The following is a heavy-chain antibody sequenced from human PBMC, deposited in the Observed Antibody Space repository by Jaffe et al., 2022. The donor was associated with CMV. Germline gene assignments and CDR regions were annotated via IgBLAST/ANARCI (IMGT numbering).Heavy chain of an antibody. Sequence: EVQLVESGGGLVQPGGSLRLSCAASGFTFSSYWMHWVRQAPGKGLVWVSRINSDGSSTSYADSVKGRFTISRDNAKNTLYLQMNSLRAEDTAVYYCARGRGRNTVTINYYYYYYMDVWGKGTTVTVSS. CDR2: INSDGSST. CDR3: ARGRGRNTVTINYYYYYYMDV. D-gene: IGHD4-4*01. J-gene: IGHJ6*03. CDR1: GFTFSSYW. V-gene: IGHV3-74*01.